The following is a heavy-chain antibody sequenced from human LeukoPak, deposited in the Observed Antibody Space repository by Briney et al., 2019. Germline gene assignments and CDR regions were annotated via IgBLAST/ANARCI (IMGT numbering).Heavy chain of an antibody. V-gene: IGHV3-7*01. CDR1: GFTVSSNY. D-gene: IGHD3-10*01. J-gene: IGHJ3*01. Sequence: GGSLRLSCAASGFTVSSNYMSWVRQAPGKGLEWVANIKQDGSEKYYVDSVKGRFTISRDNAKNSLYLQMNSLRAEDTAVYYCARDPFYGSGSYYNAPWGQGTMVTVSS. CDR2: IKQDGSEK. CDR3: ARDPFYGSGSYYNAP.